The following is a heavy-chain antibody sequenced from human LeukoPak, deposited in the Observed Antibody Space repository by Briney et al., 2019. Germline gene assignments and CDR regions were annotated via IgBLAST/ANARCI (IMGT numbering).Heavy chain of an antibody. CDR3: ATPWYYDSSGHYSYDMDV. Sequence: ASVTVSCTVSGYTLTELSMHWVRQAPGKGLEWMGGFDPEDGETIYAQKFQGRVTMTEDTSTDTAYMELSSLRSEDAAVYYCATPWYYDSSGHYSYDMDVWGKGTTVTVSS. CDR2: FDPEDGET. V-gene: IGHV1-24*01. J-gene: IGHJ6*03. D-gene: IGHD3-22*01. CDR1: GYTLTELS.